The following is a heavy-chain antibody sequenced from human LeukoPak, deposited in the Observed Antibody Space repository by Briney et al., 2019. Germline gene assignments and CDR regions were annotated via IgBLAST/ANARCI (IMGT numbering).Heavy chain of an antibody. CDR3: AKGRSITMIVVDATEFDP. CDR2: NSGSGGST. D-gene: IGHD3-22*01. CDR1: GLTFSSYA. J-gene: IGHJ5*02. Sequence: GGSLRLSCAASGLTFSSYAMSWVRQAPGKGLEWVSANSGSGGSTYYADSVKGRFTISRDNSKNTLYLQMNSLRAEDTAVYYCAKGRSITMIVVDATEFDPWGQGTLVTVSS. V-gene: IGHV3-23*01.